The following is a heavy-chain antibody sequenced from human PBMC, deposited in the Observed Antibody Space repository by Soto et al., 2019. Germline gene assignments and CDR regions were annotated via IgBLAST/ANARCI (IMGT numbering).Heavy chain of an antibody. V-gene: IGHV4-39*01. Sequence: SETLSLPCTFSGGSIPSNSYYLGWIRQPPGKGLEWIGSTYYSGSTYYNPSLKSRVTISVDTSKNQFSLKLSSVTAADTAVYYCATQEVGGSYVYTFDPWGQGTLVTVSS. CDR3: ATQEVGGSYVYTFDP. D-gene: IGHD1-26*01. CDR1: GGSIPSNSYY. CDR2: TYYSGST. J-gene: IGHJ5*02.